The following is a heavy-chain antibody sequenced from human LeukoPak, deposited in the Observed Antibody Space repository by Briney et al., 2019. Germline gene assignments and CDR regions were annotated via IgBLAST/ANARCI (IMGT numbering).Heavy chain of an antibody. Sequence: PGGSLRLSCAASGFTFSSYSMNWVRQAPGKGLEWVSYISSSSTIYYADSVKGRFTISRDNAKNSLYLQMNSLRAEDTAVYYCARGRSGSTGSADAFDIWGQGTMVTVSS. CDR3: ARGRSGSTGSADAFDI. V-gene: IGHV3-48*01. CDR2: ISSSSTI. D-gene: IGHD1-26*01. J-gene: IGHJ3*02. CDR1: GFTFSSYS.